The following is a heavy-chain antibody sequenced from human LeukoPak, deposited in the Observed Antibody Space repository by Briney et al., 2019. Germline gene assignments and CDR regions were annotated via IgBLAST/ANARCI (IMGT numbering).Heavy chain of an antibody. CDR2: INPNSGGT. CDR3: ARAIAVVDY. D-gene: IGHD6-19*01. J-gene: IGHJ4*02. V-gene: IGHV1-2*02. Sequence: ASVKVSCKASGYTFSGYYMHWVRQAPGQGLEWMGWINPNSGGTNYAQKFQGRVTMTRDTSTSTAHMELSRLRSDDTAVYFCARAIAVVDYWGQGTLVTASS. CDR1: GYTFSGYY.